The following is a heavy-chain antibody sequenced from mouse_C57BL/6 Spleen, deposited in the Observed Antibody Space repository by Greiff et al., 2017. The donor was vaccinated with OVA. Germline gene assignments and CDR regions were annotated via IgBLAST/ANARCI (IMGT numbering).Heavy chain of an antibody. D-gene: IGHD2-3*01. V-gene: IGHV1-80*01. CDR2: IYPGDGDT. Sequence: QVQLQQSGAELVKPGASVKISCKASGYAFSSYWMNWVKQRPGKGLEWIGQIYPGDGDTNYNGKFKGKATLTADKSSSTAYMQLSSLTSEDSAVYFCARDGYSYYFDYWGQGTTLTVSS. J-gene: IGHJ2*01. CDR3: ARDGYSYYFDY. CDR1: GYAFSSYW.